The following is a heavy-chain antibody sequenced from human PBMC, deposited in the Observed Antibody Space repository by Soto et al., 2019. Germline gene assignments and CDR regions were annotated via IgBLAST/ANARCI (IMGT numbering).Heavy chain of an antibody. Sequence: PGGSLRLSCATSGFTFSSYEMNWVRQAPGKGLEWVSYISSSGSTIYYADSVKGRFTISRDNAEDTLYLQMNDLRAEDSALYHCTRGPRATSAGTSAHWGQGTLVTVSS. J-gene: IGHJ4*02. CDR3: TRGPRATSAGTSAH. CDR2: ISSSGSTI. V-gene: IGHV3-48*03. CDR1: GFTFSSYE. D-gene: IGHD6-13*01.